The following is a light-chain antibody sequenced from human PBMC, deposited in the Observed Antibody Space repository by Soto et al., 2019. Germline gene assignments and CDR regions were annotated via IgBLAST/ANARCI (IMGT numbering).Light chain of an antibody. J-gene: IGLJ2*01. CDR1: SSNIGAGYD. CDR2: GNS. Sequence: QSVLTPPPSVSGAPGQRVTISCTGSSSNIGAGYDVHWYQQLPGTAPKLLIYGNSNRPSGVPDRFSGSKSGTSASLAITGLQDEDEADYYCQSYDSSLSRGVFGGGTKLTVL. CDR3: QSYDSSLSRGV. V-gene: IGLV1-40*01.